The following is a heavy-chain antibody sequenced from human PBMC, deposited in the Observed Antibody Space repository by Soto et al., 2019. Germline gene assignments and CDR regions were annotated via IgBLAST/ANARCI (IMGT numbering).Heavy chain of an antibody. CDR1: EFTFSSYA. Sequence: LRLSCAASEFTFSSYAMSWIRQAPGKGLEWVSAISGSGGSTYYADSVKGRFTISRDNAKNSLYLQMNSLRDEDTAVYYCARDINWNYANWFDPWGQGTLVTVSS. CDR2: ISGSGGST. D-gene: IGHD1-7*01. V-gene: IGHV3-23*01. J-gene: IGHJ5*02. CDR3: ARDINWNYANWFDP.